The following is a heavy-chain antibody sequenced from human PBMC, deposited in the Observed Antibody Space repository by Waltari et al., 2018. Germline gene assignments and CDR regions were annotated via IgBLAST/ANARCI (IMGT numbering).Heavy chain of an antibody. CDR3: ARDDPGAEQTLDAFDI. CDR1: GGSISSSSYY. J-gene: IGHJ3*02. D-gene: IGHD2-8*02. V-gene: IGHV4-39*07. CDR2: NYYSGST. Sequence: QLQLQESGPGLVKPSETLSLTCTVSGGSISSSSYYWGWIRQPPGKGLEWIGSNYYSGSTYYNPSLKSRVTISVDTSKNQFSLKLSSVTAADTAVYYCARDDPGAEQTLDAFDIWGQGTMVTVSS.